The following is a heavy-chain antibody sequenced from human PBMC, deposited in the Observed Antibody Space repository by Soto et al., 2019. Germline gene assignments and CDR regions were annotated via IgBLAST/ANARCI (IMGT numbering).Heavy chain of an antibody. Sequence: PXESLKISFKGSGYSFTSYWIGWVRQIPGKGLEWMGIIYPGDSDTRYSPSFQGQVTISADKSISTAYLQWSSLKASDTAMYYCARCYSWYRPSYGMDVWGQGTTVTVSS. CDR3: ARCYSWYRPSYGMDV. V-gene: IGHV5-51*01. D-gene: IGHD6-13*01. CDR1: GYSFTSYW. J-gene: IGHJ6*02. CDR2: IYPGDSDT.